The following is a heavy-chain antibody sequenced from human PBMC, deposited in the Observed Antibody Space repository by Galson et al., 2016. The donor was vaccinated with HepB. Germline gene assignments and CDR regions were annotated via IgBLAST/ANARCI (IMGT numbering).Heavy chain of an antibody. D-gene: IGHD5-12*01. CDR3: ARDLGGYSGPDVY. J-gene: IGHJ4*02. CDR1: GDAFSSYA. Sequence: SVKVSCKASGDAFSSYAISWVRQAPGQGLEWMGGIIPVFGPANYAQKFQGRVTITADESTSTAYMQVNNLSLEDTAVYYCARDLGGYSGPDVYWGQGNLVTVSP. CDR2: IIPVFGPA. V-gene: IGHV1-69*13.